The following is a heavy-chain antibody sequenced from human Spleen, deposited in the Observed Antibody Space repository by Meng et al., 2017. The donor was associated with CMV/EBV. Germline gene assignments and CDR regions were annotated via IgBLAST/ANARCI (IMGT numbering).Heavy chain of an antibody. D-gene: IGHD4/OR15-4a*01. CDR3: ARGAAKYYYGMDV. CDR2: IYYSGST. CDR1: GGSISSNNYY. V-gene: IGHV4-39*07. Sequence: SETLSLTCTVSGGSISSNNYYWAWIRQPPGKGLEWIGSIYYSGSTYCNPSLKSRVTISVDTSKSQFSLKLSSVTAADTAVYYCARGAAKYYYGMDVWGQGTTVTVSS. J-gene: IGHJ6*02.